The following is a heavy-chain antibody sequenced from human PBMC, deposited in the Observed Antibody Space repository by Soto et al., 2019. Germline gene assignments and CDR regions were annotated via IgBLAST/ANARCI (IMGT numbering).Heavy chain of an antibody. Sequence: VQLVESGGGVVQPGRSLRLSCAASGFTFSDYAMHWVRQAPGKGLEWVAVVPHDGRNTHYADSVKGRFTISRDSSKNTVALEMTSLRAEDTAVYYCAKGGRQWLVTSDFNYCGQGALVTVSS. D-gene: IGHD6-19*01. CDR2: VPHDGRNT. J-gene: IGHJ4*02. CDR3: AKGGRQWLVTSDFNY. CDR1: GFTFSDYA. V-gene: IGHV3-30*18.